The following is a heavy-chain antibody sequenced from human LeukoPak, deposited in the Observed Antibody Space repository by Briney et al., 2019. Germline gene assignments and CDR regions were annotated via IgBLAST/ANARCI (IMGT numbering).Heavy chain of an antibody. CDR2: IKQDRSEK. V-gene: IGHV3-7*03. J-gene: IGHJ5*02. Sequence: GGSLRLFCAASGFTFSSHWMSWVRQAPGKGLEWVANIKQDRSEKYYVDSVEGRFTISRDNAKNSLYLQMNSLRAEDTAVYYCARSYNWNDVWFDPWGQGTLVTVSS. D-gene: IGHD1-1*01. CDR1: GFTFSSHW. CDR3: ARSYNWNDVWFDP.